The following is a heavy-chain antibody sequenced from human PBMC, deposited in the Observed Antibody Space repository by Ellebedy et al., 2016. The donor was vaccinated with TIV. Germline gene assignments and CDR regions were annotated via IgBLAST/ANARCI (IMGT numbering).Heavy chain of an antibody. Sequence: SETLSLXXTVSGGSISSSSYYWGWIRQPPGKGLEWIGSIYYSGSTYYNPSLKSRVTISVDTSKNQFSLKLSSVTAADTAVYYCASSQVDSYSSSWRGWVDYWGQGTLVTVSS. D-gene: IGHD6-13*01. CDR2: IYYSGST. CDR3: ASSQVDSYSSSWRGWVDY. J-gene: IGHJ4*02. CDR1: GGSISSSSYY. V-gene: IGHV4-39*07.